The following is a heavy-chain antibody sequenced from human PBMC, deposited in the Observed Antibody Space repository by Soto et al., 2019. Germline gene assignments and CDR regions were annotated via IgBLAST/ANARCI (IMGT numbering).Heavy chain of an antibody. CDR2: IIPIFGTA. J-gene: IGHJ4*02. Sequence: SVKVSCKASGVNFSSYAISWVRQAPGQGLEWMGGIIPIFGTANYAQKFQGRVTITADESTSTAYMELSSLRSEDTAVYYCARGVYFESRNYLAYWGLGTMVTVSS. V-gene: IGHV1-69*13. CDR3: ARGVYFESRNYLAY. CDR1: GVNFSSYA. D-gene: IGHD3-22*01.